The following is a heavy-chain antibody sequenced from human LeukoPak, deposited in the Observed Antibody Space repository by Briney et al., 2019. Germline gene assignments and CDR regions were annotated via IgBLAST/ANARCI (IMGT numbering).Heavy chain of an antibody. CDR1: GGSFSNYY. J-gene: IGHJ4*02. V-gene: IGHV4-34*01. D-gene: IGHD1-26*01. Sequence: SETLSLTCAVYGGSFSNYYWTWIRQPPGKGLQWIGDIYHSGRTYYNPSLKSRVTISVDTSKNQFSLKLSSVTAADTAVYYCAGSRTASFYGVDYWGLGTLVTVSS. CDR3: AGSRTASFYGVDY. CDR2: IYHSGRT.